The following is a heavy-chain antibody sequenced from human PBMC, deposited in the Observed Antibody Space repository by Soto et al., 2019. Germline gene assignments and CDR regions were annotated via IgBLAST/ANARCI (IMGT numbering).Heavy chain of an antibody. CDR3: ARTGDCLVDY. Sequence: SQTLSLTCAIFGASVSSKSAAWHGIRHSPSRGLEWLGRTYYRSKWSSNYAVSMRSRITINPDTSKNQFSMQLRSVTPDDTARYYCARTGDCLVDYWGRGPLVTVSS. CDR1: GASVSSKSAA. J-gene: IGHJ4*02. V-gene: IGHV6-1*01. D-gene: IGHD7-27*01. CDR2: TYYRSKWSS.